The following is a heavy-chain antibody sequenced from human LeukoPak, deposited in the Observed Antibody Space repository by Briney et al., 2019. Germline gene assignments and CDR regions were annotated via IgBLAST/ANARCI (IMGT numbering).Heavy chain of an antibody. V-gene: IGHV1-18*01. J-gene: IGHJ6*02. D-gene: IGHD3-3*01. CDR1: GYTFTSYG. Sequence: ASVTVSCKASGYTFTSYGISWVRQAPGQGLEWMGWISAYNGNTNYAQKLQGRVTMTTDTPTSTAYMELRSLRSDDTAVYYCARGNDFWSGYAPQANYYYYYGMDVWGQGTTVTVSS. CDR2: ISAYNGNT. CDR3: ARGNDFWSGYAPQANYYYYYGMDV.